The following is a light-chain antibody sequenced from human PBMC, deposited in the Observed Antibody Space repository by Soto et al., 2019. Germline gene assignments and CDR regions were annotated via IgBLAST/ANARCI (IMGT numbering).Light chain of an antibody. CDR3: SSYAGRNNVV. Sequence: QSALTQPPSASGSLGQSVTISCTGTSSDVGGYNYVSWYQHHPGKAPKFMIYEVSKRPSGVPDRFSGSKSGNTASLTVSGLQAEDEADYYCSSYAGRNNVVFGGGTKLTVL. CDR1: SSDVGGYNY. CDR2: EVS. V-gene: IGLV2-8*01. J-gene: IGLJ3*02.